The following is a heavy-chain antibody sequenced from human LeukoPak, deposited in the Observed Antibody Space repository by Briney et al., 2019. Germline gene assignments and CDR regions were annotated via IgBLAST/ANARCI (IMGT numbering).Heavy chain of an antibody. CDR3: ARQSTMIDAFDI. V-gene: IGHV4-34*01. D-gene: IGHD3-22*01. CDR2: INHSGST. Sequence: SETLSLTCAVYGGSFSGYYWSWLRQPPGKGLEWIGEINHSGSTNYNPSLKSRVAISVDPSKNQSSLKLTSVTAADTAVYYCARQSTMIDAFDIWGQGTLVTVSS. J-gene: IGHJ3*02. CDR1: GGSFSGYY.